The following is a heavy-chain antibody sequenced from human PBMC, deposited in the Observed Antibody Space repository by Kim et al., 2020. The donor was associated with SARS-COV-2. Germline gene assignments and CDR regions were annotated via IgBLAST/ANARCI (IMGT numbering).Heavy chain of an antibody. Sequence: GESLKISCKGSGYSFTSYWIGWVRQMPGKGLEWMGIIYPGDSDTRYSPSFQGQVTISADKSISTAYPQWSSLKASDTAMYYCARRMVYSSGWTDPDYYGMDVWGQGTTVTVSS. CDR2: IYPGDSDT. CDR3: ARRMVYSSGWTDPDYYGMDV. J-gene: IGHJ6*02. CDR1: GYSFTSYW. V-gene: IGHV5-51*01. D-gene: IGHD6-19*01.